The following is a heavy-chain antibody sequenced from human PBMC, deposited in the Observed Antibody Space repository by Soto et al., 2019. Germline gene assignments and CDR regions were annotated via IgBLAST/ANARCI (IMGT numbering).Heavy chain of an antibody. Sequence: GASVKVSCKASGGTFSSYAISWVRQAPGQGLEWMGGIIPIFGTANYAQKFQGRVTITADKSTSTAYMELSSLRSEDTAVYYCARVSIAAYDLDYWGQGTLVTVSS. CDR2: IIPIFGTA. D-gene: IGHD6-6*01. CDR1: GGTFSSYA. J-gene: IGHJ4*02. CDR3: ARVSIAAYDLDY. V-gene: IGHV1-69*06.